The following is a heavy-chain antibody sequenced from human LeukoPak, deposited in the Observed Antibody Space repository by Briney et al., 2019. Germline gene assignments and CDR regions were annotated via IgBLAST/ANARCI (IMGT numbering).Heavy chain of an antibody. J-gene: IGHJ4*02. CDR1: GFTVSSNY. V-gene: IGHV3-53*01. D-gene: IGHD2-15*01. Sequence: GGSLRLSCAVSGFTVSSNYMSWVRQPPGKGLEWVSLIHSGGTTDYADSVKDRFTISRDYSKNTVNLQINSLRAEDTAVYYCARERRYCSGDNCYSGLDYWGQGTLVTVSS. CDR3: ARERRYCSGDNCYSGLDY. CDR2: IHSGGTT.